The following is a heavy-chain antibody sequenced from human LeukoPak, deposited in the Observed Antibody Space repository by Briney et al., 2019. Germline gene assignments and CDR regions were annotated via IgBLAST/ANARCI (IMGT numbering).Heavy chain of an antibody. CDR1: GFTFSSYS. D-gene: IGHD3-10*01. CDR2: ISSSSSTI. CDR3: ARAGFTFSDYFGSFFDY. Sequence: GGSLRLSCAASGFTFSSYSMNWVRQAPGKGLEWVSHISSSSSTIYYADSVKGRFTISRGNAKNSLYLQMNSLRAEDTAVYYCARAGFTFSDYFGSFFDYWGQGALVTVSS. V-gene: IGHV3-48*01. J-gene: IGHJ4*02.